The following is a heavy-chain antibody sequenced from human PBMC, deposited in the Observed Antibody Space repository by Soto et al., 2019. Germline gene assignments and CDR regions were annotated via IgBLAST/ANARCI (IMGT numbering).Heavy chain of an antibody. Sequence: QPGGSLRLSCVASGFIFSNYEMNWMRQVPGKGLEWVAYIGSVGANIKYAESVKGRFTISRDNARNSLYLQMNRLRAEDTGFYYCARGGVFWGQGTLVTVSS. CDR2: IGSVGANI. D-gene: IGHD2-8*01. J-gene: IGHJ4*02. CDR1: GFIFSNYE. CDR3: ARGGVF. V-gene: IGHV3-48*03.